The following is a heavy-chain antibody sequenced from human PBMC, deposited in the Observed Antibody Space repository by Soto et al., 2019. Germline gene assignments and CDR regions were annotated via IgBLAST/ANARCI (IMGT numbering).Heavy chain of an antibody. J-gene: IGHJ4*02. CDR2: INPNSGGT. Sequence: QVQLVQSGAEVKKPGASVKVSCKASGYTFIGHYIHWVRQAPGQGLEWVGRINPNSGGTNCAQRFQGRDTMTRDTSISTAYMEMSRLRSDDTAVYYCECAYSSGWSRAKYSFDYWGQGTLVTVSS. CDR3: ECAYSSGWSRAKYSFDY. D-gene: IGHD6-19*01. CDR1: GYTFIGHY. V-gene: IGHV1-2*02.